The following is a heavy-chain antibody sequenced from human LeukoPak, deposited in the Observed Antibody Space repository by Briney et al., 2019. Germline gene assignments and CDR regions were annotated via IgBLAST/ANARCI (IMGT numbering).Heavy chain of an antibody. CDR1: GGSISSGDYY. J-gene: IGHJ4*02. D-gene: IGHD3-3*01. V-gene: IGHV4-30-4*08. CDR2: IYYSGST. Sequence: SETLSLTCTVSGGSISSGDYYWSWIRPPPGKGLEWIGYIYYSGSTYYNPSLKSRVTISVDTSKNQFSLKLSSVTAADTAVYYCASTYDFWSGYYSGPLDYWGQGTLVTVSS. CDR3: ASTYDFWSGYYSGPLDY.